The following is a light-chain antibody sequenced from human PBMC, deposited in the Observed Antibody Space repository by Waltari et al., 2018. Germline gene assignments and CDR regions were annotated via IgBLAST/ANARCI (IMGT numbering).Light chain of an antibody. CDR3: QQYHNWPPWT. CDR2: GSS. CDR1: QSVSSN. V-gene: IGKV3-15*01. Sequence: VMTQSPATLSVSPGERATLSCRASQSVSSNLAWYQQKPGQAPRLLSYGSSTSATGIPARFSGSGSGTEFTLTISSMESEDTAVYYCQQYHNWPPWTFGQGTKVEIK. J-gene: IGKJ1*01.